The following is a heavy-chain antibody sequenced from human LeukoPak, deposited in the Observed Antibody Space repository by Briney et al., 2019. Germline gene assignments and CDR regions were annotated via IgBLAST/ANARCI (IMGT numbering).Heavy chain of an antibody. D-gene: IGHD2-2*02. CDR1: GYTFTSYG. CDR2: ISAYNGNT. J-gene: IGHJ6*02. CDR3: ARDLNCSSTSCYSYYYYGMDV. V-gene: IGHV1-18*01. Sequence: ASVKVSCKASGYTFTSYGISWVRQAPGQGLEWMGWISAYNGNTNYAQKLQGRVTMTTDTSTSTAYMELRSLRSDDTAVYHCARDLNCSSTSCYSYYYYGMDVWGQGTTVTVSS.